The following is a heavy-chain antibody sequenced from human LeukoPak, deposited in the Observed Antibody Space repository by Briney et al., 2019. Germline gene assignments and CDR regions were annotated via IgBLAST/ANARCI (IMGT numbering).Heavy chain of an antibody. CDR2: INHSGST. CDR1: GGSFSGYY. Sequence: SETLSLTCAVYGGSFSGYYWSWIRQPPGKGLEWIGRINHSGSTNYNPSLKSRVTISVDTSKNQFSLKLSSVTAADTAVYYCARGRAYYDILTGYYKSGGYDYWGQGTLVTVSS. J-gene: IGHJ4*02. CDR3: ARGRAYYDILTGYYKSGGYDY. D-gene: IGHD3-9*01. V-gene: IGHV4-34*01.